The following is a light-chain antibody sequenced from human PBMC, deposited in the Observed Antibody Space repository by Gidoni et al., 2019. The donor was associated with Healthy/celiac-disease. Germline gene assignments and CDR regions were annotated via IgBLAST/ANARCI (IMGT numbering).Light chain of an antibody. CDR2: GAS. V-gene: IGKV3-20*01. CDR3: QQYGSSPWT. CDR1: QSVSRSY. J-gene: IGKJ1*01. Sequence: EIVLTHSPGTLPLSPGERGTLSCRASQSVSRSYLAGYQQKPGQAPRLLIYGASSRATGIPDRFSGSGSGTDFTLTISRLEPEDVAVYYCQQYGSSPWTFGQGTKVEIK.